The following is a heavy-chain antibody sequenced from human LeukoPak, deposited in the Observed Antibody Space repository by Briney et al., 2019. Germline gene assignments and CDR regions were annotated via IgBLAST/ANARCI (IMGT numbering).Heavy chain of an antibody. V-gene: IGHV1-3*02. D-gene: IGHD5-24*01. CDR2: SNAGNGNT. Sequence: ASVKVSCKASGYTFTSYAMHWARQAPGQRLEWMGWSNAGNGNTKYSQEFQGRVTITRDTSTSTAYMELRSLRSDDTAVYYCARIDGYNYIDYWGQGTLVTVSS. J-gene: IGHJ4*02. CDR3: ARIDGYNYIDY. CDR1: GYTFTSYA.